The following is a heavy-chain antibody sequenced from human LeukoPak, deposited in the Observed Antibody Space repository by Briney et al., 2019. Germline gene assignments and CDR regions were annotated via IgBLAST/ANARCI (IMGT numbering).Heavy chain of an antibody. J-gene: IGHJ6*04. D-gene: IGHD2-8*01. V-gene: IGHV3-23*01. Sequence: PGGSLRLSCAASGLTFSSYAMSWVRQAPGKGLEWVSAISGSGGSTYYADSVKGRFSISRDNSKNTLYLQMNSLRAEDTAVYYCANDRCSNGIGCLYYYMDVWGKGTTVTISS. CDR3: ANDRCSNGIGCLYYYMDV. CDR2: ISGSGGST. CDR1: GLTFSSYA.